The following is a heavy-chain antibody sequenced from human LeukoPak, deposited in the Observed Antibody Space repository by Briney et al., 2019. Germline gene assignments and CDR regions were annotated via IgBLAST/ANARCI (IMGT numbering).Heavy chain of an antibody. J-gene: IGHJ6*03. CDR3: ARSSGSYLRATYYYYYMDV. CDR2: IYYSGST. Sequence: PSETLSLTCTASGGSISSYYWSWIRQPPGKGLEWIGYIYYSGSTNYNPSLKSRVTIPVDTSKNQFSLKLSSVTAADTAVYYCARSSGSYLRATYYYYYMDVWGKGTTVTISS. V-gene: IGHV4-59*01. CDR1: GGSISSYY. D-gene: IGHD1-26*01.